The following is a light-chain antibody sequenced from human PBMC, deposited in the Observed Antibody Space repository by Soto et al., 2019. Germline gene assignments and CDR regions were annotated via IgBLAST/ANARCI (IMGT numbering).Light chain of an antibody. CDR3: QQYHSSPRT. Sequence: ETVSTGSPGTLSFPPVVTATLCCTARQSDGCSFLAWYQQRPGQAPRLLIYHTSYRATGIPDRFSGSGSGTDFTLNISRLEPEDFAVYYCQQYHSSPRTFGQGTKVDIK. CDR2: HTS. J-gene: IGKJ1*01. V-gene: IGKV3-20*01. CDR1: QSDGCSF.